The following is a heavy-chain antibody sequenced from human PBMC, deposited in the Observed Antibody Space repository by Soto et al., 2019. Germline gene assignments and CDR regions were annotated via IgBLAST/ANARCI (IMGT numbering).Heavy chain of an antibody. CDR1: GGSMRNYY. Sequence: SETLSLTCSVSGGSMRNYYWNWIRQPPGRGLEWIGYVYHSGSTNYNPSLKSRVSMSVDVSRNHFSLTLHSVTAAETAVYFCKSSYSTSSSTDYWGQGTLVTVSS. D-gene: IGHD6-6*01. J-gene: IGHJ4*02. CDR3: KSSYSTSSSTDY. CDR2: VYHSGST. V-gene: IGHV4-59*01.